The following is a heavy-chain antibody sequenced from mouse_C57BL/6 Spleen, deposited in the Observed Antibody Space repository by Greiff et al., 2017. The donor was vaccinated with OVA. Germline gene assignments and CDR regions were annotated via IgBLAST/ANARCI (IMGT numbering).Heavy chain of an antibody. CDR1: GYTFTSYW. D-gene: IGHD2-2*01. J-gene: IGHJ3*01. CDR2: IDPSDSYT. V-gene: IGHV1-69*01. Sequence: QVQLQQPGAELVMPGASVKLSCKASGYTFTSYWMHWVKQRPGQGLEWIGEIDPSDSYTNYNQKFKGKSTLTVDNSSSTAYMQLSSLTSEDSAVYYGARGYGYDPFAYWGQGTLVTVSA. CDR3: ARGYGYDPFAY.